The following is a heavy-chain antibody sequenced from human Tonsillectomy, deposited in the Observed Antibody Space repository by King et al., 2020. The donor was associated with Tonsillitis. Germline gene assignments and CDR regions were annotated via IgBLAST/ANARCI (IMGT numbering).Heavy chain of an antibody. Sequence: LQLQESGPGLVKPSETLSLTCTVSGGSISSYYWSWIRQPAGKGLAWIGRIYTSGSTNYNPSLKSRVTMSVYTSKNQFSLKLSTVTAADTAVYYCGRVTDYDFWSGFQTGAFDIWGQGTMVTVSS. D-gene: IGHD3-3*01. CDR1: GGSISSYY. J-gene: IGHJ3*02. CDR3: GRVTDYDFWSGFQTGAFDI. CDR2: IYTSGST. V-gene: IGHV4-4*07.